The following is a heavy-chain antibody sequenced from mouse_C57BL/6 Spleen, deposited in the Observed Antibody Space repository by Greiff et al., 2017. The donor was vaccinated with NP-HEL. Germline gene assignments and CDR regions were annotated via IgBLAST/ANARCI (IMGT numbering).Heavy chain of an antibody. CDR2: INPGSGGT. V-gene: IGHV1-54*01. J-gene: IGHJ4*01. CDR3: ARRITTVVEDYYAMDY. CDR1: GYAFTNYL. Sequence: VQLQQSGAELVRPGTSVKVSCKASGYAFTNYLIEWVKQRPGQGLEWIGVINPGSGGTNYNEKFKGKATLTADKSSSTAYMQLSSLTSEDSAVYFCARRITTVVEDYYAMDYWGQGTSVTVSS. D-gene: IGHD1-1*01.